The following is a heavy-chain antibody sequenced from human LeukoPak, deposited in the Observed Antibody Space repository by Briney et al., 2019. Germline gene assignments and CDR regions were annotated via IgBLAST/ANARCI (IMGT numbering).Heavy chain of an antibody. D-gene: IGHD3-3*01. CDR2: IYTSGST. Sequence: SETLSLTCTVSGGSISSYYWSWNRQPPGKGLEWIGYIYTSGSTNYNPSLKSRVTISVDTSKNQFSLKLSSVTAADTAVYYCARHSDFWSGYDYWGQGTLITVSS. J-gene: IGHJ4*02. V-gene: IGHV4-4*08. CDR3: ARHSDFWSGYDY. CDR1: GGSISSYY.